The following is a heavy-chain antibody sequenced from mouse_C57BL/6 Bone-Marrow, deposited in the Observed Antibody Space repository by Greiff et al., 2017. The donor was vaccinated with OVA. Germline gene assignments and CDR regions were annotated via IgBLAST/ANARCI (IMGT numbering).Heavy chain of an antibody. CDR1: VYPFTAST. Sequence: QVQLQQSGAELVKPGASVTLSCTASVYPFTASTLPWVKQRSGQGLAWIGWFYPGSGSIKYNEKFKDKATLTADKSSSTVYMELSRLTSEDSAVYFCARHEDGGNYSFAYWGQGTLVTVSA. V-gene: IGHV1-62-2*01. CDR2: FYPGSGSI. CDR3: ARHEDGGNYSFAY. J-gene: IGHJ3*01. D-gene: IGHD2-1*01.